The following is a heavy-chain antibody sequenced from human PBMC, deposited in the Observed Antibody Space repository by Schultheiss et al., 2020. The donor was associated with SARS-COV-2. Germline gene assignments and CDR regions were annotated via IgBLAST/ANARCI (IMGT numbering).Heavy chain of an antibody. CDR1: GDSISRSNW. Sequence: SETLSLTCTVSGDSISRSNWWSWVRQSPGKGLEWIGEIYHSGSTNYNPSLKSRVTISVDTSKNQFSLKLSSVTAADTAVYYCARGGWYYYYGMDVWGQGTTVTVSS. V-gene: IGHV4-4*02. CDR2: IYHSGST. CDR3: ARGGWYYYYGMDV. J-gene: IGHJ6*02. D-gene: IGHD6-19*01.